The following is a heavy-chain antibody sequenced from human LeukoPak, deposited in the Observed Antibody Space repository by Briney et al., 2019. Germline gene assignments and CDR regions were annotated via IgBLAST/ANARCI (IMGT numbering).Heavy chain of an antibody. CDR2: IYSGGRT. CDR1: GFTVSSNY. CDR3: ARGWAAAGLDY. Sequence: GGSLRLSCAASGFTVSSNYMSWVRQAPGKGLEWVSAIYSGGRTYHADSVEGRFTISRDNSKNTLYLQMSSLRAEDTAVYYCARGWAAAGLDYWGLGTLVTVSS. D-gene: IGHD6-13*01. J-gene: IGHJ4*02. V-gene: IGHV3-66*01.